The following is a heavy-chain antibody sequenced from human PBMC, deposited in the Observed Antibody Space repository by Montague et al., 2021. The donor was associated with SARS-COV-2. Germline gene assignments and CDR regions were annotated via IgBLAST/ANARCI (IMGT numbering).Heavy chain of an antibody. CDR3: ARDPRGGTGYLDS. J-gene: IGHJ5*01. CDR1: GEYVSAFY. Sequence: SETLSLTCSVSGEYVSAFYWNWLRQSPGKGLEWIGRIYHSGSSNFNPLLKRRLSMSIDTSKNQFSLTLRSVTAADTAIYFCARDPRGGTGYLDSWGQGILVAVSS. D-gene: IGHD6-25*01. CDR2: IYHSGSS. V-gene: IGHV4-59*02.